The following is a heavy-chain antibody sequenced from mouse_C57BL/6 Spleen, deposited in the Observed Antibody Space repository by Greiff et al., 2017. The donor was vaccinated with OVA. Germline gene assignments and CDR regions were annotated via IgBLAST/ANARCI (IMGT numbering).Heavy chain of an antibody. V-gene: IGHV1-26*01. CDR3: ARTYDDYDRWYFDV. CDR2: INPNNGGT. J-gene: IGHJ1*03. D-gene: IGHD2-4*01. CDR1: GYTFTDYY. Sequence: EVQLQQSGPELVKPGASVKISCKASGYTFTDYYMNWVKQSHGKSLEWIGDINPNNGGTSYNQKFKGKATLTVDTSSSTAYMELRSLTSEDSAVYYCARTYDDYDRWYFDVWGTGTTVTVSS.